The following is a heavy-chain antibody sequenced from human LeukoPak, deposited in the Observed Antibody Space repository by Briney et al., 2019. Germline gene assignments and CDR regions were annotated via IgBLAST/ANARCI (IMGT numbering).Heavy chain of an antibody. J-gene: IGHJ4*02. D-gene: IGHD3-10*01. CDR3: VKDHGAYYYASGSNFDY. V-gene: IGHV3-64D*06. CDR1: GFTFSSYA. CDR2: ISSNGGTT. Sequence: GGSVRLSCSASGFTFSSYAMHWVRQAPGKGLECVSAISSNGGTTYYADSVKGRFTISRDNSKNTLFLQMSSLRAEDTAVYYCVKDHGAYYYASGSNFDYWGQGTLVTVSS.